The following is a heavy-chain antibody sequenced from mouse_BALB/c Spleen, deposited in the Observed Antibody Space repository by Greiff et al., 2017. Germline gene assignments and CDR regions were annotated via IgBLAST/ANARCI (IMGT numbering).Heavy chain of an antibody. V-gene: IGHV5-4*02. CDR1: GFTFSDYY. CDR2: ISDGGSYT. J-gene: IGHJ4*01. CDR3: ARAGYRVEGYAMDY. D-gene: IGHD2-14*01. Sequence: DVQLVESGGGLVKPGGSLKLSCAASGFTFSDYYMYWVRQTPEKRLEWVATISDGGSYTYYPDSVKGRFTISRDNAKNNLYLQMSSLKSEDTAMYYCARAGYRVEGYAMDYWGQGTSVTVSS.